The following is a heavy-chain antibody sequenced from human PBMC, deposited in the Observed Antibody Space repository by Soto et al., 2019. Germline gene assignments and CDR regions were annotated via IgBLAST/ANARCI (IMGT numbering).Heavy chain of an antibody. CDR3: ARADMIVVGFDY. CDR1: GFTFSNAW. V-gene: IGHV3-15*01. J-gene: IGHJ4*02. D-gene: IGHD3-22*01. CDR2: IKSKTDGGTT. Sequence: GGSLRLSCAASGFTFSNAWMSWVRQAPGKGLEWVGRIKSKTDGGTTDYAAPVKGRFTISRDDSKNTLYLQMNSLRAEDTAVYYCARADMIVVGFDYWGQGTLVTVSS.